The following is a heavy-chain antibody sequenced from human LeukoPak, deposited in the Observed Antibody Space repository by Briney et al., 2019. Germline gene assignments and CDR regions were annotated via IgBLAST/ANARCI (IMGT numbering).Heavy chain of an antibody. V-gene: IGHV1-46*01. CDR3: CIYGGNSGGY. D-gene: IGHD4-23*01. J-gene: IGHJ4*02. CDR2: INPSGGST. CDR1: GYTFTSYG. Sequence: ASVKVSCKASGYTFTSYGISWVRQAPGQGLEWMGIINPSGGSTSYAQKFQGRVTMTRDTSTSTVYMELSSLRSEDTAVYYCCIYGGNSGGYWGQGTLVTVSS.